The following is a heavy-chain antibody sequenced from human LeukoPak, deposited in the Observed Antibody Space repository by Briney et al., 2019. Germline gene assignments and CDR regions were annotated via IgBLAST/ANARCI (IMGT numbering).Heavy chain of an antibody. D-gene: IGHD3-22*01. J-gene: IGHJ4*02. CDR1: GFTFSSYG. CDR2: ISYDGSNK. Sequence: PGRSLRLSCAASGFTFSSYGMHWVRQAPGKGLEWVAVISYDGSNKYYADSVKGRFTISRDNSKNTLYLQMNSLRAEDTAVYYCAKGALDVERDSSGADYWGQGTLATVSS. V-gene: IGHV3-30*18. CDR3: AKGALDVERDSSGADY.